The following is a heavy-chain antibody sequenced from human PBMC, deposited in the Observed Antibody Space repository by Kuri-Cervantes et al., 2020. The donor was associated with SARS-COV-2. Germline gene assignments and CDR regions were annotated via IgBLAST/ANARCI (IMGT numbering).Heavy chain of an antibody. J-gene: IGHJ6*02. D-gene: IGHD2-2*02. CDR2: ISGNGGST. CDR3: VKDECSSTSCYTGGYYYYYYGMDV. Sequence: GESLKISCAASGFTFSSYAMSWVRQAPGKGLEWVSAISGNGGSTYYADSVKGRFTISRDNSKNTLYLQMSSLRAEDTAVYYCVKDECSSTSCYTGGYYYYYYGMDVWGQGTTVTVSS. V-gene: IGHV3-23*01. CDR1: GFTFSSYA.